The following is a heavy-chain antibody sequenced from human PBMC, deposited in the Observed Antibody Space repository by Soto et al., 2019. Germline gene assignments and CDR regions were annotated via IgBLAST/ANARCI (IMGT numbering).Heavy chain of an antibody. CDR3: ARPRNYYYYGLDV. D-gene: IGHD3-10*01. CDR2: IYYSGST. J-gene: IGHJ6*02. CDR1: GGSVSSGDYF. V-gene: IGHV4-61*08. Sequence: PSETLSLTCTVSGGSVSSGDYFWSWLRQSPGKRLEWIAYIYYSGSTNYNPSLKSRATISVDTSKSQVSLTLTSMTAADEALYSCARPRNYYYYGLDVGGEGTAVPI.